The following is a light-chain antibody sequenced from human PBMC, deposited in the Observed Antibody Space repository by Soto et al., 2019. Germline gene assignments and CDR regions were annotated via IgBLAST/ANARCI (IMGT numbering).Light chain of an antibody. V-gene: IGLV2-14*03. CDR2: DVS. J-gene: IGLJ2*01. CDR3: ASYTPTTTIVI. CDR1: SSDVGGYDY. Sequence: QSALTQPASVSGSPGQSITISCTGTSSDVGGYDYVSWYQQHSGKAPRLLIYDVSDRPSGVSSRFSGSKSGNTASLTISGLQAEDEADYYCASYTPTTTIVIFGGGTELTVL.